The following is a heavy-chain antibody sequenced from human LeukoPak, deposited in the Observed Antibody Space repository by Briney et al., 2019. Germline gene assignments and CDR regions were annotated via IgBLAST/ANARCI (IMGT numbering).Heavy chain of an antibody. V-gene: IGHV4-34*01. CDR3: ARGLNGALVAFDI. CDR2: INHSGST. CDR1: GGSFSGYF. D-gene: IGHD3-10*01. J-gene: IGHJ3*02. Sequence: SSETLSLTCGVYGGSFSGYFWSWIRQPPGKGLEWIGEINHSGSTNYNPSLKSRVTISVDTSKNQFSLKLSSVTAADTAVYYCARGLNGALVAFDIWGQGTMVTVSS.